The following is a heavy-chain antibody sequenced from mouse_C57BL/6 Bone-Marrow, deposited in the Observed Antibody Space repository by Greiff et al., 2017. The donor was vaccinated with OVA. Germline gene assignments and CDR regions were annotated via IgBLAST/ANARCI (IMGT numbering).Heavy chain of an antibody. CDR1: GFNIKDDY. D-gene: IGHD1-1*01. CDR3: TTHSSSYEVAY. J-gene: IGHJ3*01. V-gene: IGHV14-4*01. CDR2: IDPENGDT. Sequence: EVQLQQSGAELVRPGASVKLSCTASGFNIKDDYMHWVKQRPEQGLEWIGWIDPENGDTEYASKFQGKATITADTSSNTAYLQLSSLTSEDTAVYYCTTHSSSYEVAYWGQGTLVTVSA.